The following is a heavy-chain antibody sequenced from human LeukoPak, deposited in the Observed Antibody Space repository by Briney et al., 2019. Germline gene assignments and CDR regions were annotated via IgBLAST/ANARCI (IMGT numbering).Heavy chain of an antibody. CDR1: EFTFSKYT. V-gene: IGHV3-21*01. J-gene: IGHJ4*02. CDR2: ISSSSSYI. CDR3: ARVNGATPEVYDFWSGANWGFDY. D-gene: IGHD3-3*01. Sequence: TPGGSLRLSCADSEFTFSKYTMNWVRQAPGEGLEWVSSISSSSSYIYYADSVKGRFTIFRDNAKNSLYLQMNSLRAEDTAVYYCARVNGATPEVYDFWSGANWGFDYWGQGTLVTVSS.